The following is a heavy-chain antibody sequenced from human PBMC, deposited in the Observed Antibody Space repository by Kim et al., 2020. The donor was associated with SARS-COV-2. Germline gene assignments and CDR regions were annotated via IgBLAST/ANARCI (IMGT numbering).Heavy chain of an antibody. CDR3: ARRGGGPKSHVDH. V-gene: IGHV4-30-4*01. CDR1: GGSIRDGDFY. D-gene: IGHD3-10*01. J-gene: IGHJ4*02. CDR2: VYHSGST. Sequence: SETLSLTCTVSGGSIRDGDFYWTWIRQPPGGGLEWIGYVYHSGSTYFNPSLKSRVLISIDTHKNEFSLEVKSVTAADTAVYYCARRGGGPKSHVDHWGQGTPVAVSS.